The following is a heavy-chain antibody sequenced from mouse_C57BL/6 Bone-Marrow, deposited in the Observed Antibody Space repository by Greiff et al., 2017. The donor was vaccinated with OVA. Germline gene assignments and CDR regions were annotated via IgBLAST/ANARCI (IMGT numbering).Heavy chain of an antibody. Sequence: QVQLKESGAELVKPGASVKISCKASGYAFSSYWMNWVKQRPGKGLEWIGQIYPGDGDTNYNGKFKGKATLTADKTSSTAYMQLSSLTSEDSAVYICARGGLRRSYYFDYWGQGTTLTVSS. CDR1: GYAFSSYW. CDR3: ARGGLRRSYYFDY. CDR2: IYPGDGDT. J-gene: IGHJ2*01. D-gene: IGHD2-4*01. V-gene: IGHV1-80*01.